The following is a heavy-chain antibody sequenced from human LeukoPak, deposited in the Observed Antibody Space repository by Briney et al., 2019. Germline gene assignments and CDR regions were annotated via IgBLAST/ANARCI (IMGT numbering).Heavy chain of an antibody. CDR1: GFTFSSYG. V-gene: IGHV3-30*18. CDR2: ISYDGSNK. J-gene: IGHJ6*02. D-gene: IGHD6-19*01. Sequence: GGSPRLSCAASGFTFSSYGMHWVRQAPGKGLEWVAVISYDGSNKYYADSVKGRFTISRDNSKNTLYLQMNSLRAEDTAVYYCAKTVGQWLELYYYYGMDVWGQGTTVTVSS. CDR3: AKTVGQWLELYYYYGMDV.